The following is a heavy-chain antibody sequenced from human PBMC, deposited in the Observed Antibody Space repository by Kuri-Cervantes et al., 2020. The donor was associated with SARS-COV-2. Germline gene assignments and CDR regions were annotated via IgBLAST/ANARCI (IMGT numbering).Heavy chain of an antibody. D-gene: IGHD1-14*01. CDR1: GGSISSSSYY. V-gene: IGHV4-39*07. CDR2: IYYSGST. CDR3: ARYEPPRYYFDY. J-gene: IGHJ4*02. Sequence: SETLSLTCTVSGGSISSSSYYWGWIRQPPGKGLEWIGSIYYSGSTSYNPSLKSRVTISVDTSKNQFSLKLSSVTAADTAVYYCARYEPPRYYFDYWGQGTLVTVSS.